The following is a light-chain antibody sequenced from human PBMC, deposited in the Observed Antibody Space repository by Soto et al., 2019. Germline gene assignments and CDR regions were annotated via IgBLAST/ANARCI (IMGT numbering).Light chain of an antibody. CDR3: HQYGSSPYT. CDR1: QSVIY. Sequence: EVVLTQSPGTLSLSPGERATLSCRASQSVIYLAWYQQKPGQAPRLLIYGASSRATGIPNRFSGSGSGTDFTLSISRLEPEDFAVYYCHQYGSSPYTFGQGTKLEI. V-gene: IGKV3-20*01. CDR2: GAS. J-gene: IGKJ2*01.